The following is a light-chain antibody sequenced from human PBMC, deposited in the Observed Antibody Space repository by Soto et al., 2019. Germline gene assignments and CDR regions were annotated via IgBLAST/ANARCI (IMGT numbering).Light chain of an antibody. CDR2: EVT. Sequence: QSALSQPASVSGSPGQTITISCTGTSNDVGGYNAVSWYQHHPGKAPKLIIYEVTHRPSGVSYRFSASKSGNTASLTISALQAEDEADYYCNSFSVSHLYVFGTRTKVTVL. V-gene: IGLV2-14*01. CDR3: NSFSVSHLYV. J-gene: IGLJ1*01. CDR1: SNDVGGYNA.